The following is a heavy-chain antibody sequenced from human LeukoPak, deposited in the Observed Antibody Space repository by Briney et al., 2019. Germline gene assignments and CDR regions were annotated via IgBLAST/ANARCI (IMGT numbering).Heavy chain of an antibody. CDR1: GFTFSSYA. CDR2: ISSNGGST. CDR3: GTAPWDCSSTSCYAPLS. J-gene: IGHJ4*02. V-gene: IGHV3-64D*06. Sequence: GSLRLSCSASGFTFSSYAMHWVRQAPGKGLEYVSAISSNGGSTYYADSVKGRFTISRDNSKNTLYLQMSSLRAEDTAMYYCGTAPWDCSSTSCYAPLSGGQGTLVTVSS. D-gene: IGHD2-2*01.